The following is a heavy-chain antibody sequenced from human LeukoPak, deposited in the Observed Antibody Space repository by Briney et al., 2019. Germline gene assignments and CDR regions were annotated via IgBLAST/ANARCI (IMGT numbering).Heavy chain of an antibody. CDR1: GGSISSSSYY. V-gene: IGHV4-39*07. Sequence: PSETLSLTCTVSGGSISSSSYYWGWIRQPPGKGLEWIGSIYYSGSTYYNPSLKSRVTISVDTSKNQFSLKLSSVTAADTAVYYCARARGSGWYYFDYWGQGTLVTVSS. J-gene: IGHJ4*02. CDR3: ARARGSGWYYFDY. CDR2: IYYSGST. D-gene: IGHD6-19*01.